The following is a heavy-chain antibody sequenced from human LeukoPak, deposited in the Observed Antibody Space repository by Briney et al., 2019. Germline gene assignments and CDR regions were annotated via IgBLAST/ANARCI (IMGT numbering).Heavy chain of an antibody. V-gene: IGHV3-23*01. CDR1: GFTFNNYA. Sequence: PGGSLRLSCAASGFTFNNYAMSWVRQAPGKGLEWVSAISIRGTTYYLDSVRGRFTISRDNSKNTLYLQMNTLRAEDTAIYYCAKYSVTIAGHQETYFDYGGQGTLVTVSS. D-gene: IGHD6-13*01. CDR2: ISIRGTT. CDR3: AKYSVTIAGHQETYFDY. J-gene: IGHJ4*02.